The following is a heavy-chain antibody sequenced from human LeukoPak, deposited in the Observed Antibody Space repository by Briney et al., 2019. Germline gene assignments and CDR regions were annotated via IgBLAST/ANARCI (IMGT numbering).Heavy chain of an antibody. CDR2: INHSGST. CDR1: GGSFSGYY. Sequence: KSSETLSLTCAVYGGSFSGYYWSWIRQPPVKGLEWIGEINHSGSTNYNPSLKSRVTISVDTSKNQFSLKLSSVTAADTAVYYCARLSRHIVVVTAAMNYFDYWGQGTLVTVPS. D-gene: IGHD2-2*01. J-gene: IGHJ4*02. V-gene: IGHV4-34*01. CDR3: ARLSRHIVVVTAAMNYFDY.